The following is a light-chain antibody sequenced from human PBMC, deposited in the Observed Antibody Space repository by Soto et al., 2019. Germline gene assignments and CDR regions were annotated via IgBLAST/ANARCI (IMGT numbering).Light chain of an antibody. V-gene: IGKV3-11*01. CDR1: QSVSRY. CDR2: GAS. Sequence: EIVLTQSPATLSLSPGDRATLSCRASQSVSRYLAWFQQKPGQTPRLLIYGASNRATGIPARFSGTGSVTDFTLTISSLEPEDFAVYYCQQRSNWPPITFGQGTRLEIK. CDR3: QQRSNWPPIT. J-gene: IGKJ5*01.